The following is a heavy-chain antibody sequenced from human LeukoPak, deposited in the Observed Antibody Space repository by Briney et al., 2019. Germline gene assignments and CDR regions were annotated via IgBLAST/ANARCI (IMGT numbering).Heavy chain of an antibody. V-gene: IGHV1-2*02. J-gene: IGHJ6*03. CDR1: GYTFTGYY. Sequence: ASVEVSCMASGYTFTGYYMHWVRHAPGQGLEWMGWINPNSGGTNYAQKFQGRVTMTRDTSISTAYMELSRLRSDDTAVYYCASSYCSGGSCYEFYPYYYYYYYMDVWGKGTTVTVSS. CDR2: INPNSGGT. CDR3: ASSYCSGGSCYEFYPYYYYYYYMDV. D-gene: IGHD2-15*01.